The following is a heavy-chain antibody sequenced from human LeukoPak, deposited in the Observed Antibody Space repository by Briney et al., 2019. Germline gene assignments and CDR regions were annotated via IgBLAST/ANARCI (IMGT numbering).Heavy chain of an antibody. CDR1: AGSISSSVW. CDR3: ARDPHCSGSRCPFDY. J-gene: IGHJ4*02. Sequence: SSETLSLTCAVSAGSISSSVWWSWVRQPPGKGLEWIGYIYQTESPKYNASLQSRVTISLDRSKNQFSLKLTSVTAADTAVYYCARDPHCSGSRCPFDYWGQGALVTVSS. CDR2: IYQTESP. D-gene: IGHD2-2*01. V-gene: IGHV4-4*02.